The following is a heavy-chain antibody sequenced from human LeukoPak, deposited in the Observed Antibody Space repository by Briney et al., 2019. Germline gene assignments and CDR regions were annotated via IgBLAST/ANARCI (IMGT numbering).Heavy chain of an antibody. Sequence: PSETLSLTCTVSGGSISSGSYYWSWIRQPAGKGLEWSGRIYTSGSTNYNPSLKSRVTISVDTSKNQFSLKLSSVTAADTAVYYCAREYCRGGSCYSGETYYFDYWGQGTLVTVSS. J-gene: IGHJ4*02. CDR2: IYTSGST. CDR3: AREYCRGGSCYSGETYYFDY. V-gene: IGHV4-61*02. D-gene: IGHD2-15*01. CDR1: GGSISSGSYY.